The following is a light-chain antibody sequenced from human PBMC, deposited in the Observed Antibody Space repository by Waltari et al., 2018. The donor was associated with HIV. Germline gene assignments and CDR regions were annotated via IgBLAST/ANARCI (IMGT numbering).Light chain of an antibody. J-gene: IGLJ2*01. Sequence: QSVLTQPPSASGTPGQRVTISCSGRRSNIGSNPVSWYQQLPGTAPKLLISDNNQRPSGVPDRVSGSKSGTSASLAISGLQSEDEGDYYCAAWDDSLDGLFGGGTKLTV. CDR1: RSNIGSNP. V-gene: IGLV1-44*01. CDR2: DNN. CDR3: AAWDDSLDGL.